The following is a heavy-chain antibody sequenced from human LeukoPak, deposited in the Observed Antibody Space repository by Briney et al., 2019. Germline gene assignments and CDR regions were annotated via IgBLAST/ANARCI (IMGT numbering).Heavy chain of an antibody. D-gene: IGHD3-22*01. J-gene: IGHJ4*02. CDR3: ARKDFSSGSFSY. Sequence: KSGGSLRLSCAVSGFPFTRFYMSWIRQAPGKGLEWISYIGLSGSPLDYADSVRGRFTTSRDNAKNSLYLEMNSLRPEDTAVYYCARKDFSSGSFSYWGQGTLVTVSS. CDR1: GFPFTRFY. V-gene: IGHV3-11*04. CDR2: IGLSGSPL.